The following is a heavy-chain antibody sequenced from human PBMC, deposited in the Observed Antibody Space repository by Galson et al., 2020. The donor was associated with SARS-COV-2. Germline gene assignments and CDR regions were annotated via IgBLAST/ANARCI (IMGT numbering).Heavy chain of an antibody. J-gene: IGHJ4*02. Sequence: SETLSLTCTVSGGPISSGSYYWSWIRQPAGKGLEWIGRLYTSGSTNYNPSLKSRVTISVDTSKNQFSLKLSSVTAADTAVYYCARDRTMIVVDWGQGTLVTVSS. CDR2: LYTSGST. CDR1: GGPISSGSYY. CDR3: ARDRTMIVVD. D-gene: IGHD3-22*01. V-gene: IGHV4-61*02.